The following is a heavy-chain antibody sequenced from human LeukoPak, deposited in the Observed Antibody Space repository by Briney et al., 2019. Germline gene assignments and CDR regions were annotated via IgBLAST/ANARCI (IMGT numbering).Heavy chain of an antibody. J-gene: IGHJ4*02. V-gene: IGHV1-2*02. CDR1: GYTFTGYY. D-gene: IGHD6-13*01. CDR3: ARGRQQLVTASEYYFDY. CDR2: INPNSGDT. Sequence: ASVKVSCKASGYTFTGYYMHWVRQAPGQGLEWMGWINPNSGDTNYAQKFQGRVTMTRDTSISTAYMELSRLRSDDTAVYYCARGRQQLVTASEYYFDYWGQGTLVTVSS.